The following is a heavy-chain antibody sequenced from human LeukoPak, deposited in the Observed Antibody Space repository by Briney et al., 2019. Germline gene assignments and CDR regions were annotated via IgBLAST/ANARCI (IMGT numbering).Heavy chain of an antibody. CDR1: GYTFTGYY. CDR3: ARAAVRYFDWLITFDY. V-gene: IGHV1-2*02. D-gene: IGHD3-9*01. J-gene: IGHJ4*02. Sequence: ASVKVSCKASGYTFTGYYMHWVRQAPGQGLEWVGWINPNSGGTNYAQKFQGRVTMTRDTSISTAYMELSRLRSDDTAVYYCARAAVRYFDWLITFDYWGQGTLVTVSS. CDR2: INPNSGGT.